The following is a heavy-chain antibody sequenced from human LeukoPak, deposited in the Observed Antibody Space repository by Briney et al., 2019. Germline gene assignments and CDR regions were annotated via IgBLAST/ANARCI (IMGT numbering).Heavy chain of an antibody. CDR1: GDSLTSNF. Sequence: KPSETLSLTCNVSGDSLTSNFWSWIRQTPGKGLEWIGYVFHSGTTNYSPSLKSRVTISLGTSKKQIYLRLASVTAADTALYYCARRMATVTDAFDIWGRGTMVSVSS. J-gene: IGHJ3*02. CDR2: VFHSGTT. CDR3: ARRMATVTDAFDI. D-gene: IGHD5-24*01. V-gene: IGHV4-59*08.